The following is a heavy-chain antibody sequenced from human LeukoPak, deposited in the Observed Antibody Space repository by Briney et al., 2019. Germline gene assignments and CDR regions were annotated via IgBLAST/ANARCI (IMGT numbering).Heavy chain of an antibody. CDR2: IKQDGTEK. J-gene: IGHJ4*02. V-gene: IGHV3-7*01. Sequence: GGSLRLSCAASTFAFSSYWMSWVRQAPGKGLEWVANIKQDGTEKYYVDSVEGRFAISRDNAKNSLYLQMNSLRAEDTAVYYCARGSGKPFDYWGQGTLVTVSS. D-gene: IGHD1-14*01. CDR3: ARGSGKPFDY. CDR1: TFAFSSYW.